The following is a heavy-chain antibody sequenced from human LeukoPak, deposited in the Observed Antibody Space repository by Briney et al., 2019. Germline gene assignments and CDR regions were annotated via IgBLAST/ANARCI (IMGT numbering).Heavy chain of an antibody. CDR3: ASVGSSSWYLDY. J-gene: IGHJ4*02. Sequence: PSETLSLTCTVSGYSISSGYYWGWIRQPPGKGLEWIGSIYHSGSTYYNPSLKSRVTISVDTSKNQFSLKLSSVTAADTAVYYCASVGSSSWYLDYWGQGTLATVSS. CDR1: GYSISSGYY. D-gene: IGHD6-13*01. CDR2: IYHSGST. V-gene: IGHV4-38-2*02.